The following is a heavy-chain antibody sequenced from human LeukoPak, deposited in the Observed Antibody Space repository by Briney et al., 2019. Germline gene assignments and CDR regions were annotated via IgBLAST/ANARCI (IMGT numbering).Heavy chain of an antibody. D-gene: IGHD1-26*01. CDR1: GFTFSSYS. Sequence: GGSLRLSCAASGFTFSSYSMNWVRQAPGKGLEWVSSISSSSSYIYYADSVKGRFSISRDNAKNSLYLQMNSLRAEDTAVYYCASSSIVGAIIDYWGQGTLVTVSS. CDR3: ASSSIVGAIIDY. CDR2: ISSSSSYI. J-gene: IGHJ4*02. V-gene: IGHV3-21*01.